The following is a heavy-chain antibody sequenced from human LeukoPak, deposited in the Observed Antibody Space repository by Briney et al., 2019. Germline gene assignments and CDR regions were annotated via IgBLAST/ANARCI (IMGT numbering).Heavy chain of an antibody. Sequence: SETLSLTCTVSGGSVSSTTYYWSWIRQPPGKGLEWIASINYSGSTYYNPSLKSRVTVSVDTSKNQFSLKLSSVTAADTAVYYCARGAGNYYFYGMDVWGQGTTVTVSS. CDR1: GGSVSSTTYY. CDR2: INYSGST. CDR3: ARGAGNYYFYGMDV. J-gene: IGHJ6*02. V-gene: IGHV4-39*07.